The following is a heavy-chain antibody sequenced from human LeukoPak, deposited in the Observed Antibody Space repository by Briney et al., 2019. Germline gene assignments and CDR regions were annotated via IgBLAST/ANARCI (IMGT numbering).Heavy chain of an antibody. CDR3: ARASSAGGY. V-gene: IGHV3-53*01. CDR2: MYSGGST. J-gene: IGHJ4*02. CDR1: GFTVSGNY. D-gene: IGHD6-19*01. Sequence: GGSLRLSCAVSGFTVSGNYMIWVRQAPGKGLEWVSLMYSGGSTYYADSVKGRFTISRDNSKNTLYLQMNSLRAEDTAVYYRARASSAGGYWGQGTLVTVSS.